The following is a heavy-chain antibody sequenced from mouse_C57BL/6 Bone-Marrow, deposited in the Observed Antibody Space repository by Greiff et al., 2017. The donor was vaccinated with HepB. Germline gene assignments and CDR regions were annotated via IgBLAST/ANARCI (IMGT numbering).Heavy chain of an antibody. CDR1: GFSLTSYG. V-gene: IGHV2-6*01. CDR3: ASGATTVVDFDY. CDR2: IWGVGST. J-gene: IGHJ2*01. D-gene: IGHD1-1*01. Sequence: VKLMESGPGLVAPSQSLSITCTVSGFSLTSYGVDWVRQSPGKGLEWLGVIWGVGSTNYNSALKSRLSISKDNSKSQVFLKMNSLQTDDTAMYYCASGATTVVDFDYWGQGTTLTVSS.